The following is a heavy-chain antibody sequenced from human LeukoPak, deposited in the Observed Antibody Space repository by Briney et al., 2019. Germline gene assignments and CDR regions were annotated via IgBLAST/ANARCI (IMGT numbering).Heavy chain of an antibody. D-gene: IGHD3-3*02. CDR3: ARDHLSRFDY. V-gene: IGHV3-7*01. CDR2: IKQDGSEK. CDR1: GFTFSGYW. Sequence: PGGSLRLSCAASGFTFSGYWMTWVCQAPGKGLEWVANIKQDGSEKYYVDSVKGRFTISRDNAKNSLYLQMNSLRAEDTAVYYCARDHLSRFDYWGQGTLVTVSS. J-gene: IGHJ4*02.